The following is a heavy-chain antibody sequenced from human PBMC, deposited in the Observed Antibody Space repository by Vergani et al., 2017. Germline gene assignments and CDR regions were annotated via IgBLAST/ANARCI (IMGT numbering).Heavy chain of an antibody. J-gene: IGHJ3*01. CDR1: GFSPTTGGEG. Sequence: QITLRESGPTLVKPTQTLTLTCTFSGFSPTTGGEGVGWIRQPPGRALEWLAFVYCNDDARYSPSLKSRVTITKDTSKNEVILTMATMDPVDTATYYCVHRLGYFDWDGAFDVWGAGTMVTVSS. CDR3: VHRLGYFDWDGAFDV. V-gene: IGHV2-5*01. CDR2: VYCNDDA. D-gene: IGHD3-9*01.